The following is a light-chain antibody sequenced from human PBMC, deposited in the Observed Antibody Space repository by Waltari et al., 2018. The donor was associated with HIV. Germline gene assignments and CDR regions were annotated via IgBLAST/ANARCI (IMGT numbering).Light chain of an antibody. J-gene: IGLJ1*01. CDR3: SSFTGSNTYV. CDR1: SSDVGAYTS. V-gene: IGLV2-14*01. Sequence: QSALPQPAPVSGSLGQSITISCTGTSSDVGAYTSVSWYQQRPGKVPKLLIYEVNSRPSGIDNRFSGSKSGNTASLTISGLQVEDEADYYCSSFTGSNTYVFGSGTKVTVL. CDR2: EVN.